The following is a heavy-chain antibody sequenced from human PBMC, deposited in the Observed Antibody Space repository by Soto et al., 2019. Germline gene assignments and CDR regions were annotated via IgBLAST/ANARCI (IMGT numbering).Heavy chain of an antibody. J-gene: IGHJ4*02. CDR2: ISNHGGDA. D-gene: IGHD1-26*01. CDR3: TRDAGSYNDFDY. Sequence: EVQLVESGGDLVQPGGSLRLSCAASGFAFRNYAMHWVRQAPGKGLEYLSAISNHGGDATYADSVKGRFTISRDNSKNTLYLHMDNLRIEDMAIYYCTRDAGSYNDFDYLGLGTLVTVSS. V-gene: IGHV3-64*07. CDR1: GFAFRNYA.